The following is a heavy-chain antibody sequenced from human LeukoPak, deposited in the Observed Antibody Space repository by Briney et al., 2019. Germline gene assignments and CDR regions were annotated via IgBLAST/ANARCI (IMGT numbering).Heavy chain of an antibody. J-gene: IGHJ3*02. D-gene: IGHD2-15*01. V-gene: IGHV3-7*01. CDR3: VSGWSWLDI. CDR1: GFSITDHH. CDR2: IKQNGSEK. Sequence: GGSLRLSCAGAGFSITDHHMDWVRQAPGKGLEWVANIKQNGSEKYYVDSVKGRFTVSRDNVKNLMYLQMNSLRAEDTAVYYCVSGWSWLDIWGQGTMVTVSS.